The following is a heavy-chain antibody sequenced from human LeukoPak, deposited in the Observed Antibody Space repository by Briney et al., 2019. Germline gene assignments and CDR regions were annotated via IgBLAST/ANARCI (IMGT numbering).Heavy chain of an antibody. J-gene: IGHJ3*02. Sequence: SETLSLTCAVSGGSISSGGYYWSWIRQPPGKGLEWIGSIYYSGSTYYNPSLKSRVTISVDTSKNQFSLKLSSVTAADTAVYYCARPGIQLWLGNAFDIWGQGTMVTVSS. D-gene: IGHD5-18*01. CDR2: IYYSGST. CDR1: GGSISSGGYY. V-gene: IGHV4-30-2*03. CDR3: ARPGIQLWLGNAFDI.